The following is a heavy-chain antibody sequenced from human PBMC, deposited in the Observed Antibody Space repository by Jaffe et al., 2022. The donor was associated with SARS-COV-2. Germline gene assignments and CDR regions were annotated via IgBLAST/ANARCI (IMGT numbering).Heavy chain of an antibody. J-gene: IGHJ6*02. D-gene: IGHD3-22*01. CDR3: ARGGYYYDQYYYYGMDV. Sequence: EVQLVESGGGLVQPGGSLRLSCAASGFTFSSYWMHWVRQAPGKGLVWVSRINSDGSSTSYADSVKGRFTISRDNAKNTLYLQMNSLRAEDTAVYYCARGGYYYDQYYYYGMDVWGQGTTVTVSS. V-gene: IGHV3-74*01. CDR1: GFTFSSYW. CDR2: INSDGSST.